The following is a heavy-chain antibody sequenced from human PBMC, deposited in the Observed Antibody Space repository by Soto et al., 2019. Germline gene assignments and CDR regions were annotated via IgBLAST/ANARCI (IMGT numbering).Heavy chain of an antibody. CDR1: GGSSSSSSHY. CDR2: IYYSGDT. D-gene: IGHD2-15*01. Sequence: PSETLSLTCTVSGGSSSSSSHYWVWIRQPPGKGLEWIGSIYYSGDTYYNPSLKSRVTISVDTSKNQFSVKLNSVTAADTAVYYCARHQSTVVVTAARAFDIWGQGTMVTVSS. CDR3: ARHQSTVVVTAARAFDI. J-gene: IGHJ3*02. V-gene: IGHV4-39*01.